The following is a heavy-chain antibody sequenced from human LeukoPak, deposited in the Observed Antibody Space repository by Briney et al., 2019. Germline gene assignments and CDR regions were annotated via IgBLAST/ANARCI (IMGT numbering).Heavy chain of an antibody. J-gene: IGHJ4*02. CDR3: AKGITGTRYYFDY. CDR2: ISGGGGST. CDR1: GFTFSSYG. Sequence: PGGSLRLSCAASGFTFSSYGMSWVRQAPGKGLEWVSAISGGGGSTYYADSVKGRFTISRDNSKNTLYLQMNSLRAEDTAVYYCAKGITGTRYYFDYWGQGTLVTVSS. V-gene: IGHV3-23*01. D-gene: IGHD1-7*01.